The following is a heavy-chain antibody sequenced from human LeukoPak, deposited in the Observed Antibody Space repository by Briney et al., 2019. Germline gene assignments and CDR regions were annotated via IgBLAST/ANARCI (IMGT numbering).Heavy chain of an antibody. V-gene: IGHV1-69*05. D-gene: IGHD3-16*02. CDR3: ARGKYDYVWGSYRPGRYYFDY. CDR2: IIPIFGTA. CDR1: GYTFTSSG. J-gene: IGHJ4*02. Sequence: SVKVSCKASGYTFTSSGISWVRQAPGQGLEWMGGIIPIFGTANYAQKFRGRVTITTDESTSTAYMELSSLGSEDTAVYYCARGKYDYVWGSYRPGRYYFDYWGQGTLVTVSS.